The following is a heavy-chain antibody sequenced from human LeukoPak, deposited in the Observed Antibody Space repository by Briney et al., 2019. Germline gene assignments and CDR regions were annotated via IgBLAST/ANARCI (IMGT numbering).Heavy chain of an antibody. CDR1: GSSITSVSHY. J-gene: IGHJ4*01. V-gene: IGHV4-39*01. CDR2: IYYTGST. CDR3: ARRWGNIVGITYEY. D-gene: IGHD2-21*01. Sequence: PSETLSLTCTISGSSITSVSHYWGWIRRPPGKGLEWIGDIYYTGSTYYSPSLRSRVTMSVHTSENRFSLRLNSVTAVDTAVYYCARRWGNIVGITYEYWGHGTLVTVSS.